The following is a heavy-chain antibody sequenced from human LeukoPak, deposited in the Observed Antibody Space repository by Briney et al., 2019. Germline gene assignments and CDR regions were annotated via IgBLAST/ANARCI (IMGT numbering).Heavy chain of an antibody. CDR1: GYTLTELF. V-gene: IGHV1-24*01. CDR3: ATFLRPLEGFDY. D-gene: IGHD3-16*01. Sequence: GASVKVSRKVSGYTLTELFMLWVRPAPGRGREGMGGFDPEDGETIYAHKCQGRVTMTEDTSTDTAYMELSSLRSEDTAVYYCATFLRPLEGFDYWGQGTLVTVSS. CDR2: FDPEDGET. J-gene: IGHJ4*02.